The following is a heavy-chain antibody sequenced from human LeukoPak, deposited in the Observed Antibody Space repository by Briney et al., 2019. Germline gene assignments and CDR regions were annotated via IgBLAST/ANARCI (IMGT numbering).Heavy chain of an antibody. CDR2: IYHSGST. D-gene: IGHD3-10*01. Sequence: SETLSLTCAVSGGSISSSNWWSWVRQPPGKGLEWIGEIYHSGSTNYNPSLKSRVSISVEKSKNQFSLKLSSVTAADTAVYYCASIVLSGSGSPFDYWGQGTLVTVSS. CDR3: ASIVLSGSGSPFDY. V-gene: IGHV4-4*02. J-gene: IGHJ4*02. CDR1: GGSISSSNW.